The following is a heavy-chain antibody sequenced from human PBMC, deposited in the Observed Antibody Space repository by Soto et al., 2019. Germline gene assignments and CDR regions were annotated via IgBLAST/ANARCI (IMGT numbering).Heavy chain of an antibody. J-gene: IGHJ4*02. CDR3: ARGRDQPPVGLYFDS. Sequence: QVQLVQSGAEVKKPGSSVKVSCKASGDAFTNYIFDWVRQAPGQGLEWMGGIIPMFGTPKYAQTFQDRVTISADVSTGTAYLELTSLRFNDTAVYYCARGRDQPPVGLYFDSWGEGTRVTVSS. V-gene: IGHV1-69*01. CDR1: GDAFTNYI. CDR2: IIPMFGTP. D-gene: IGHD1-26*01.